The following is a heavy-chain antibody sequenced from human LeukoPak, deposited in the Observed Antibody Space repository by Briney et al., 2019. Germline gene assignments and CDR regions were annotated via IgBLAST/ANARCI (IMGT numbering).Heavy chain of an antibody. Sequence: GGSLRLSCAASGFTFSSYAMSWVRQAPGKGLEWVSAISGSGGSTYYADSVKGRFTISRDNSKNTLYLQMNSLRAEDTAVYYCARDPVEMATIPYYFDYWGQGTLVTVSS. J-gene: IGHJ4*02. V-gene: IGHV3-23*01. D-gene: IGHD5-24*01. CDR1: GFTFSSYA. CDR2: ISGSGGST. CDR3: ARDPVEMATIPYYFDY.